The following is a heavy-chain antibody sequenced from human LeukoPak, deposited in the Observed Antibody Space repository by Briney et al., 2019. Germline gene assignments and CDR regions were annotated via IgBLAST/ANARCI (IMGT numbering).Heavy chain of an antibody. CDR3: ASHSSSWYGFDY. CDR1: GFTVSSNH. V-gene: IGHV3-53*01. D-gene: IGHD6-13*01. Sequence: GGSLRLSCAASGFTVSSNHMSWVRQAPGKGLEWVSVLYSGGSTYYADSVKGRFTISRDNSKNTLYLQMNNLRAEETAGYYCASHSSSWYGFDYWGQGTLVTVSS. J-gene: IGHJ4*02. CDR2: LYSGGST.